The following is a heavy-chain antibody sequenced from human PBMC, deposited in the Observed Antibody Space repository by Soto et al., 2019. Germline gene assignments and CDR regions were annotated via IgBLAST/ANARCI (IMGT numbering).Heavy chain of an antibody. CDR3: AKVRVYGDYAGFDY. Sequence: EVQLLESGGGLVQPGGSLRLSCAASGFTFSSYAMSWVRQAPGKGLEWVSAISGSGGSTYYADSVKGRFTISRDNSKNSRYLQMNSLRAEDTAVYYCAKVRVYGDYAGFDYWGQGTLVTVSS. V-gene: IGHV3-23*01. CDR2: ISGSGGST. J-gene: IGHJ4*02. D-gene: IGHD4-17*01. CDR1: GFTFSSYA.